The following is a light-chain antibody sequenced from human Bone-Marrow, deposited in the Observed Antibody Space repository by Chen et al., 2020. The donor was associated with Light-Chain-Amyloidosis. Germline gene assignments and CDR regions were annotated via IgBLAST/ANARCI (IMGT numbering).Light chain of an antibody. Sequence: QSALTQPPSVSGSPGQSVTISCTGSSSDVGGYNYVSWHQHHPGKAPKLMIYEVTKRPSGVPDRFSGSKSGNTASLTVSGLQAEDAADYYCASYAGTSLYVFGSGTKVTVL. CDR2: EVT. CDR3: ASYAGTSLYV. CDR1: SSDVGGYNY. V-gene: IGLV2-8*01. J-gene: IGLJ1*01.